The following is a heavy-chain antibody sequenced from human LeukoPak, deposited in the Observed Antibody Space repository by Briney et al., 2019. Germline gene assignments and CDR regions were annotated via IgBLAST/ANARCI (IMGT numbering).Heavy chain of an antibody. CDR1: GGSISSSNW. CDR2: IYHSGST. Sequence: SGTLSLTCAVSGGSISSSNWWSWVRQPPGKGLAWIGEIYHSGSTNYNPSLKSRVTISVDKSKNQFSLKLSSVTAADTAVYYCARDILLGYCSGGSCYSIYYYYGMDVWGQGATVTVSS. D-gene: IGHD2-15*01. V-gene: IGHV4-4*02. CDR3: ARDILLGYCSGGSCYSIYYYYGMDV. J-gene: IGHJ6*02.